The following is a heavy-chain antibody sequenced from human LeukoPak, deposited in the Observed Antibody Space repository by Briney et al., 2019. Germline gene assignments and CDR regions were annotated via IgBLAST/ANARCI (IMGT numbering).Heavy chain of an antibody. D-gene: IGHD3-10*01. CDR3: ARHVGLLLWFGELPFIPSDAFDI. V-gene: IGHV4-34*01. J-gene: IGHJ3*02. CDR1: GGTFSGYY. Sequence: SETLSLTCAVYGGTFSGYYWSWIRQPPGKGLEWIGEINHSGGSTNYNPSLKSRVTISVDTSKNQFSLKLSSVTAADTAVYYCARHVGLLLWFGELPFIPSDAFDIWGQGTMVTVSS. CDR2: INHSGGST.